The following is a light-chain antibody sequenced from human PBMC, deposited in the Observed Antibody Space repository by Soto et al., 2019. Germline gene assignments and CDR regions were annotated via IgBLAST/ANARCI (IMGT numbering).Light chain of an antibody. Sequence: ELVLTQSPGTLSLSPGERATLSCRASQSVSSNYLAWYQQRPGQAPRLLIYDASSRATGIADRFSGSGSGTDFTLTISRLEPEDFAVFYCQQYATSPRTFGQGTKVDIK. V-gene: IGKV3-20*01. CDR3: QQYATSPRT. J-gene: IGKJ1*01. CDR1: QSVSSNY. CDR2: DAS.